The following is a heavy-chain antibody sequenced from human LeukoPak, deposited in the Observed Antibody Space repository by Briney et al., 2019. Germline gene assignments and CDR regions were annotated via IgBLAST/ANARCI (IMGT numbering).Heavy chain of an antibody. CDR3: AKDFQQGYPLFAFDY. CDR2: ISYDGSNK. V-gene: IGHV3-30*18. D-gene: IGHD3-3*01. CDR1: GFTFSSYG. Sequence: GGSLRLSCAASGFTFSSYGMHWVRQAPGKGLEWVAVISYDGSNKYYADSVKGRFTISRDNSKNTLYLQMNRLRAEDTAVYYCAKDFQQGYPLFAFDYWGQGTLVTVSS. J-gene: IGHJ4*02.